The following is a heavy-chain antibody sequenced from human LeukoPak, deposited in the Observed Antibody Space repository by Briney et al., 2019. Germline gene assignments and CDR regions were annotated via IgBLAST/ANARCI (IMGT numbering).Heavy chain of an antibody. CDR2: INSDGSST. Sequence: GGSLRLSCAASGFTFSSYWMHWVRQAPGKGLVWVSRINSDGSSTSYADSAKGRFTISRDNAKNSVHLQMNSLRAENTAVYYCAREGATMGYAFDIWGQGTMVTVSS. V-gene: IGHV3-74*01. CDR1: GFTFSSYW. CDR3: AREGATMGYAFDI. J-gene: IGHJ3*02. D-gene: IGHD5-24*01.